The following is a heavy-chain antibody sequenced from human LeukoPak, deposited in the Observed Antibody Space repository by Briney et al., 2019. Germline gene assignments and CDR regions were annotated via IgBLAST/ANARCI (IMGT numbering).Heavy chain of an antibody. Sequence: LAGGSLRLSCAASGFTVSTHYMTWVRQAPGKGLGWVSVIYSGGSTYYADSVTGRFTISRDNSKNTLYLQMNSLRTEDTAVYYCARLPNYWGQGTLVTVSS. J-gene: IGHJ4*02. CDR3: ARLPNY. CDR2: IYSGGST. CDR1: GFTVSTHY. V-gene: IGHV3-66*02.